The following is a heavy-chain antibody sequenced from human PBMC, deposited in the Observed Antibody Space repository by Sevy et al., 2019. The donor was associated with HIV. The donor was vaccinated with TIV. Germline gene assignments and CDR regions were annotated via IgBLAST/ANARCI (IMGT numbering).Heavy chain of an antibody. CDR2: IIAVFGTT. J-gene: IGHJ4*02. Sequence: ASVKVSCKTSGGIFRSNAISWVRQAPGQGLEWMGGIIAVFGTTNYVQKFQGRVTVTADESRGTAYMELSSLRSEDTAVYYCARDKYYYISGSFDYWGQGTPVTVSS. V-gene: IGHV1-69*13. CDR3: ARDKYYYISGSFDY. D-gene: IGHD3-10*01. CDR1: GGIFRSNA.